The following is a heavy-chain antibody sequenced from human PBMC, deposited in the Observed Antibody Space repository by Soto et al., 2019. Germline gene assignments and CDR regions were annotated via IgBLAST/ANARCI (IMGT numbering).Heavy chain of an antibody. V-gene: IGHV1-18*01. CDR2: ISAYNGNT. Sequence: GASVKVSCKASGYTFTSYGISWVRQAPGQGLEWMGWISAYNGNTNYAQKLQGRVTMTTDTSTSTAYMELRSLRSDDTAVYYCARARRFGFGELPLFDYWGQGTLVTVPQ. J-gene: IGHJ4*02. CDR3: ARARRFGFGELPLFDY. CDR1: GYTFTSYG. D-gene: IGHD3-10*01.